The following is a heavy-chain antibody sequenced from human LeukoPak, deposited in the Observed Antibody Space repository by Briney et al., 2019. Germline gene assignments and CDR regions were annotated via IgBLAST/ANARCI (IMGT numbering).Heavy chain of an antibody. D-gene: IGHD6-19*01. Sequence: GGSLRLSCAASGFTFSSYAVHWVRQAPGKGLEWVANIKQDGSEKYYVDSVKGRFTISRDNAKNSLYLQMNSLRAEDTAVYYCARDSSGWSYYYYGMDVWGKGTTVTVSS. CDR1: GFTFSSYA. CDR2: IKQDGSEK. CDR3: ARDSSGWSYYYYGMDV. J-gene: IGHJ6*04. V-gene: IGHV3-7*03.